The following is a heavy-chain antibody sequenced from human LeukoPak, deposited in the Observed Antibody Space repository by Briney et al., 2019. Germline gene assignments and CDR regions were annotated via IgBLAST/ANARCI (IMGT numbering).Heavy chain of an antibody. Sequence: SETLSLTCTVSGGSISPYYWSWIRQSPGKGLEWIGYIYYSGNAYYNPSLKSRVTISVDTSKNQFSLKLSSVTAADTAVYYCARDWGVTARPGYMDVWGKGTTVTVSS. J-gene: IGHJ6*03. V-gene: IGHV4-59*01. D-gene: IGHD6-6*01. CDR1: GGSISPYY. CDR2: IYYSGNA. CDR3: ARDWGVTARPGYMDV.